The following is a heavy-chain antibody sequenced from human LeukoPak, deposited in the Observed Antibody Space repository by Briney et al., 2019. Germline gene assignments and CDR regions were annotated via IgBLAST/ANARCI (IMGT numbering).Heavy chain of an antibody. J-gene: IGHJ3*02. D-gene: IGHD6-6*01. CDR3: AKYSSSSRAFDI. CDR2: ISYDGSNK. CDR1: GFTFSSYG. V-gene: IGHV3-30*18. Sequence: PGGSLRLSCAASGFTFSSYGMHWVRQAPGKGLEWVAVISYDGSNKYYADSVKGRFTISRDNSKNTLYLQMNSLRAEDTAVYYCAKYSSSSRAFDIWGQGTMVTVSS.